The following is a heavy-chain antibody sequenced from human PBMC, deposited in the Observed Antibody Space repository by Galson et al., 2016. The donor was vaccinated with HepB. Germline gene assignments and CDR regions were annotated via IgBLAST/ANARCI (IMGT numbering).Heavy chain of an antibody. CDR1: GGSISSYY. Sequence: ETLSLTCTVTGGSISSYYWSWIRQPPGKGLEWIGYINYSGSTNYNPSLKSRVTMPVDTSKNQFSLKLSSVTGADTAVYYCARTIVSAARGAFDIWGQGTMVTVSS. D-gene: IGHD2-2*01. J-gene: IGHJ3*02. V-gene: IGHV4-59*12. CDR3: ARTIVSAARGAFDI. CDR2: INYSGST.